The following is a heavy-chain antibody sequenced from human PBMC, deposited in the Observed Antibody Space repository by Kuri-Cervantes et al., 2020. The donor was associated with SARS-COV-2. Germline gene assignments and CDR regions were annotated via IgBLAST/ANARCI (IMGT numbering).Heavy chain of an antibody. CDR2: IYYSGST. J-gene: IGHJ4*02. Sequence: SETLSLTCTVSGGSSSSSSYYWGWIRQPPGKGREWIGSIYYSGSTYYNPSLTSRVTISVDTSKNQFSLRLSSVTAADTAVYYCARHTRGYSYGYPEFDYWGQGTLVTVSS. V-gene: IGHV4-39*01. CDR1: GGSSSSSSYY. D-gene: IGHD5-18*01. CDR3: ARHTRGYSYGYPEFDY.